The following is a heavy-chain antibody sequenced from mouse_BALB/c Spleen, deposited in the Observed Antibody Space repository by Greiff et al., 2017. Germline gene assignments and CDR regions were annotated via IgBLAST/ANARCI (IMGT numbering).Heavy chain of an antibody. J-gene: IGHJ2*01. V-gene: IGHV5-6-5*01. CDR2: ISSGGST. D-gene: IGHD2-4*01. CDR1: GFTFSSYA. CDR3: ARGGIYDYDGGFDY. Sequence: EVQGVESGGGLVKPGGSLKLSCAASGFTFSSYAMSWVRQTPEKRLEWVASISSGGSTYYPDSVKGRFTISRDNARNILYLQMSSLRSEDTAMYYCARGGIYDYDGGFDYWGQGTTLTVSS.